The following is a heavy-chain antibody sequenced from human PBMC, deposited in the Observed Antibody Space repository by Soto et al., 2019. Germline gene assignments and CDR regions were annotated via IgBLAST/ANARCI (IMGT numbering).Heavy chain of an antibody. CDR1: GFTFSDYG. V-gene: IGHV3-33*03. D-gene: IGHD3-10*01. J-gene: IGHJ4*02. CDR2: LWHDGINE. CDR3: AKSRGDGYKWGLGLDY. Sequence: QERLVESGGGVVQPGRSLRLSCAVSGFTFSDYGMHWVRQAPGKGLEWVALLWHDGINEYYADSVKGRFTISRDISNKRLYLQMSSLRPEDTAGYYCAKSRGDGYKWGLGLDYWGQGTLVTVSS.